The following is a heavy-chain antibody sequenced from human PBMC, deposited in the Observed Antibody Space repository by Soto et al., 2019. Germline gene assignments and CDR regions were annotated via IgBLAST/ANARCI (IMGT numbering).Heavy chain of an antibody. D-gene: IGHD3-3*01. J-gene: IGHJ4*02. CDR3: ARQGKGNSFGANDY. CDR1: GGSISSSTNY. CDR2: IYYSGST. V-gene: IGHV4-39*01. Sequence: SETLSLTCTVSGGSISSSTNYWGWIRQPPGKGLDWIGSIYYSGSTYYNPSLKSRVTISRDTSKNQVSLKRSSVTAADTAVYYWARQGKGNSFGANDYWGQGTLVTVSS.